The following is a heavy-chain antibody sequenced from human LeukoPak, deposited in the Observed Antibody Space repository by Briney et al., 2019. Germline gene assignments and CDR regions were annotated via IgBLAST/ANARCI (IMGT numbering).Heavy chain of an antibody. J-gene: IGHJ4*02. V-gene: IGHV4-31*03. CDR3: ARFAVTYYYDSSPPH. Sequence: PSETLSLTCTVSGGSISSGGYYWSWIRQHPGKGLEWIGYIYYSGSTYYNPSLKSRVTISVDTSKNQFSLKLSSVTAADTAVYYCARFAVTYYYDSSPPHWGQGTLVTVSS. CDR2: IYYSGST. D-gene: IGHD3-22*01. CDR1: GGSISSGGYY.